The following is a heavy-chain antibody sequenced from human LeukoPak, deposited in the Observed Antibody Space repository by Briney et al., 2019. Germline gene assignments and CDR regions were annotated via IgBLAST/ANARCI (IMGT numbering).Heavy chain of an antibody. J-gene: IGHJ4*02. D-gene: IGHD3-22*01. V-gene: IGHV3-7*01. CDR1: GFTFSSNW. CDR3: ARGYYYDSSGYKH. CDR2: IKPDGSAE. Sequence: PGGSLRLSCATSGFTFSSNWMSWVRHAPGRGLEWVANIKPDGSAEYYAASVKGRFTVSRDNARNSLYLQMHSLGVEDTAIYYCARGYYYDSSGYKHWGQGTLVTVSS.